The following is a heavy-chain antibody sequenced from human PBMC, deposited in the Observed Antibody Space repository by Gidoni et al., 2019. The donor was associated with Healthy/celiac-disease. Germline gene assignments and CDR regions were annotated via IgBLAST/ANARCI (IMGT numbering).Heavy chain of an antibody. D-gene: IGHD3-22*01. CDR2: IYYSGST. J-gene: IGHJ4*02. CDR1: GGAISSYY. V-gene: IGHV4-59*01. Sequence: QVQLQESGPGLGKPSETLSLTCTVSGGAISSYYWSWIRQPPGKGLEWIGYIYYSGSTNYNPSLKSRVTISVDTSKNPFSLKLSSVTAADTAVYYCARNYYDSSGSVPFDYWGQGTLVTVSS. CDR3: ARNYYDSSGSVPFDY.